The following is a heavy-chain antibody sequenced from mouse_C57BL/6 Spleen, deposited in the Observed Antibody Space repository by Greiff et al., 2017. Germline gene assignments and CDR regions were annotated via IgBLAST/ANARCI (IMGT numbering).Heavy chain of an antibody. CDR1: GFTFSDAW. CDR2: IRNKANNHAT. Sequence: EVMLVESGGGLVQPGGSMKLSCAASGFTFSDAWMDWVRQSPEKGLEWVAEIRNKANNHATYYAESVKGRFTISRDDSKSSVYLQMNSLRAEDTGIYYCTRSTHYYGSSYWFAYWGQGTLVTVSA. D-gene: IGHD1-1*01. V-gene: IGHV6-6*01. CDR3: TRSTHYYGSSYWFAY. J-gene: IGHJ3*01.